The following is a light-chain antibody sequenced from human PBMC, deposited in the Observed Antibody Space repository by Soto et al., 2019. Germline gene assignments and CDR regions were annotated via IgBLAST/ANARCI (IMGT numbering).Light chain of an antibody. CDR3: QQSSSSPIT. Sequence: EIVMTQSPATLSVSPGERATLSCRASQSISYNLAWYQQKPGQAPRVLIYSASTRATGIPARFSGSGSGTDFTLTISRLEAEDFAVYYCQQSSSSPITFGQGTRLEIK. V-gene: IGKV3-15*01. CDR2: SAS. J-gene: IGKJ5*01. CDR1: QSISYN.